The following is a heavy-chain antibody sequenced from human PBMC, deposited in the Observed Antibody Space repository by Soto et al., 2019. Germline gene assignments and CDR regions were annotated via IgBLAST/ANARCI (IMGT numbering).Heavy chain of an antibody. J-gene: IGHJ2*01. CDR1: GGTFSSPT. V-gene: IGHV1-69*01. D-gene: IGHD1-26*01. CDR2: VSPIFGTT. Sequence: QVQLVQSGAEVKKPGSSLKVSCKASGGTFSSPTISWVRQAPGQGLEWMGGVSPIFGTTFYAQTFQGRLTSTADASSGTADMELSSLKSDDTAVYYCAGGGSSGGWFFDVWGRGTLVTVSS. CDR3: AGGGSSGGWFFDV.